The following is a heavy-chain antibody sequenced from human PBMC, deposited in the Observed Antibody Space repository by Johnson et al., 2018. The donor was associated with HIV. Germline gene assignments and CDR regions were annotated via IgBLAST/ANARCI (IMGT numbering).Heavy chain of an antibody. CDR1: GFTVSSNY. D-gene: IGHD3-22*01. CDR3: ASKIVVVPVGVGTFDI. CDR2: IYSGGST. V-gene: IGHV3-53*01. J-gene: IGHJ3*02. Sequence: VQLVESGGGLIQPGGSLRLSCAASGFTVSSNYMTWVRQAPGKGLEWVSVIYSGGSTYYADSVKGRFTISRDNSKNTLYLQMNSLRAEDTGVNYCASKIVVVPVGVGTFDIWGQGTMVTVSS.